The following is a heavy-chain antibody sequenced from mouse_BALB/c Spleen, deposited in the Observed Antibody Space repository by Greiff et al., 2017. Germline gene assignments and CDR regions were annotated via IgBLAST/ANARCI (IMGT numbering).Heavy chain of an antibody. V-gene: IGHV1-18*01. CDR3: SREDYYGTYAMDY. CDR2: INPNNGGT. CDR1: GYTFTDYN. J-gene: IGHJ4*01. Sequence: EVKLMESGPELVKPGASVKIPCKASGYTFTDYNMDWVKQSHGKSLEWIGDINPNNGGTIYNQKFKGKATLTVDKSSSTAYMELRSLTSEDTAVYYYSREDYYGTYAMDYWGQGTSVTVSS. D-gene: IGHD1-1*01.